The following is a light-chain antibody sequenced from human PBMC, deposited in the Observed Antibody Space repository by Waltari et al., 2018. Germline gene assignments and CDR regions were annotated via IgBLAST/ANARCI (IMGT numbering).Light chain of an antibody. CDR2: EVS. CDR3: SSFAGSSQML. Sequence: QSALTQPPSAPGSPGQPVTISCTGTSSHVGRFDYVSWYQQHPGKVPRLMIYEVSKRPSGVPDRFSGSKSGNTASLTVSGLQVEDEADYYCSSFAGSSQMLFGGGTKLTVL. V-gene: IGLV2-8*01. CDR1: SSHVGRFDY. J-gene: IGLJ2*01.